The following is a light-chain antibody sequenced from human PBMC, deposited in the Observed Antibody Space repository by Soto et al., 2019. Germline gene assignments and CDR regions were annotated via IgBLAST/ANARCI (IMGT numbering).Light chain of an antibody. J-gene: IGKJ1*01. V-gene: IGKV3-20*01. CDR2: DAS. CDR3: QQYGSSPWT. CDR1: QSVSSY. Sequence: EIVLTQSPATLSLSPGARAPLSCRASQSVSSYLAWYQQKPGQAPRLLIYDASNRATGIPARFSGSGSGTDFTLTISRLEPEDFAVYYCQQYGSSPWTFGQGTKVDIK.